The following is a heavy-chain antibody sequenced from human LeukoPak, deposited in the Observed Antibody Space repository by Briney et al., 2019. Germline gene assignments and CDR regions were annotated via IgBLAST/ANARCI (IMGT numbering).Heavy chain of an antibody. CDR2: IYYSGST. CDR1: GGSISSGGYY. Sequence: SETLSLTCTVSGGSISSGGYYWSWIRQHPGKGLEWIGYIYYSGSTYYNPSLKSRVTISVDTSKNQFSLKLSSVTAADTAVYYCARANMIVVVTSPYFDYWGQGTLVTVSS. CDR3: ARANMIVVVTSPYFDY. J-gene: IGHJ4*02. V-gene: IGHV4-31*03. D-gene: IGHD3-22*01.